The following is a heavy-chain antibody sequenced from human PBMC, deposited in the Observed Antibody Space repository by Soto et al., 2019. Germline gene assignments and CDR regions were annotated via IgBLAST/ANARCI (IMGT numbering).Heavy chain of an antibody. CDR1: GFTFSTYS. V-gene: IGHV3-48*01. D-gene: IGHD2-15*01. J-gene: IGHJ6*03. CDR2: ISTTGSTI. Sequence: GGSLRLSCAASGFTFSTYSMNWVRQAPGKGLEWVSYISTTGSTICYADSVKGRFTISRDNAKNSLYLQMTSLRAEDTAVYYCARYKGYCSGGSCYYYYYMDVWGKGTTVTVSS. CDR3: ARYKGYCSGGSCYYYYYMDV.